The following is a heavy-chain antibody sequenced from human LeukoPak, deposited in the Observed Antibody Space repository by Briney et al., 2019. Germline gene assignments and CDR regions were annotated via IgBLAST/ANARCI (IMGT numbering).Heavy chain of an antibody. J-gene: IGHJ4*02. CDR1: GFIFSRSW. V-gene: IGHV3-7*04. CDR3: ARGGRGPDS. CDR2: IKEDGSDK. Sequence: PGGSLRLSCAASGFIFSRSWMSWVRQAPGKGLEWVANIKEDGSDKNYVDSVKGRCHISRNNAKNSLYLQMNSLRADDTSVYYCARGGRGPDSWGQGTLVTVSS.